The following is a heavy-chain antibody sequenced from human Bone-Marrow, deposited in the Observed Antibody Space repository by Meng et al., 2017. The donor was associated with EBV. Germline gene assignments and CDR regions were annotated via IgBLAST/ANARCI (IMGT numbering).Heavy chain of an antibody. CDR2: LIPMSDAP. J-gene: IGHJ4*02. Sequence: QVQVVQSGAEVSKPWSSVKVSCKTSGGTFRSDATSWVRQAPGQGLEWMGGLIPMSDAPHYAQKFQGRVTITADESTSTHYMDLSGLRSEDTAVYYCASESGRGFTPDYWGQGTLVTVSS. CDR1: GGTFRSDA. V-gene: IGHV1-69*01. CDR3: ASESGRGFTPDY. D-gene: IGHD3-10*01.